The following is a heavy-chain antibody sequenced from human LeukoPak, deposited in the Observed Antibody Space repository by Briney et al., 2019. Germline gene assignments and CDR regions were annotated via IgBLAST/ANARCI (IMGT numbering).Heavy chain of an antibody. CDR1: GDSVSSSNYY. V-gene: IGHV4-39*01. J-gene: IGHJ5*02. D-gene: IGHD1-14*01. CDR3: ARLNKPGWFDP. CDR2: IYYSGST. Sequence: PSETLSLTCTVSGDSVSSSNYYWAWIRQPPGKGLEWIGNIYYSGSTYYNPSLKSRLTISVDTSKNQFSLKLTSVTAADTAVYYCARLNKPGWFDPWGQGTLVTVSS.